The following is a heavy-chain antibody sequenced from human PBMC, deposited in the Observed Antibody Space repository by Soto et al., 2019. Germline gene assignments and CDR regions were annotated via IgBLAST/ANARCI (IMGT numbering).Heavy chain of an antibody. CDR2: ISSSSSYI. J-gene: IGHJ4*02. CDR3: ARDYYDSSGYYYPPTFDY. D-gene: IGHD3-22*01. Sequence: EVQLVESGGGLVKPGGSLRLSCAASGFTFSSYSMNWVRQAPGKGLEWVSSISSSSSYIYYADSVKGRFTISRDNAKNSLYLQMNSLRAEDTAVYYCARDYYDSSGYYYPPTFDYWGQGTLVTVSS. V-gene: IGHV3-21*01. CDR1: GFTFSSYS.